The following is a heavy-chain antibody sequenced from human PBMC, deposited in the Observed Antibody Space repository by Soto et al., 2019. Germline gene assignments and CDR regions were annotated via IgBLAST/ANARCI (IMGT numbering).Heavy chain of an antibody. J-gene: IGHJ4*02. V-gene: IGHV1-69*02. CDR2: IIPILGIA. CDR3: ARVTGQWEDQD. Sequence: QVQLVQSGAEVKKPGSSVKVSCKASGGTFSSYTISWVRQAPGQGLEWMGRIIPILGIANYAQKFQGRVTXTXXKSTSTAYMELSSLRSEDTAVYYCARVTGQWEDQDWGQGTLVTVSS. CDR1: GGTFSSYT. D-gene: IGHD1-26*01.